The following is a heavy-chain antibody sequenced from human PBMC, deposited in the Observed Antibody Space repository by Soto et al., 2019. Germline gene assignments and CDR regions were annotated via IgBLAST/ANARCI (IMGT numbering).Heavy chain of an antibody. J-gene: IGHJ6*02. V-gene: IGHV3-7*01. CDR1: GFNFSSYW. CDR3: ARPPVKGIHV. CDR2: TKRDASET. D-gene: IGHD4-17*01. Sequence: GGSLRLSCEGTGFNFSSYWMHWVRQAPGKGLEWVANTKRDASETYYADSVKGRLTISRDNTKNSLYLQMNSLRVEDTAVYYCARPPVKGIHVWGQGTTVTVSS.